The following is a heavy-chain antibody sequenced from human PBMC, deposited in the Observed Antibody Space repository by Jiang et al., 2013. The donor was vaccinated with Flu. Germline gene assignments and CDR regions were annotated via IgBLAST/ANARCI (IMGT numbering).Heavy chain of an antibody. J-gene: IGHJ2*01. CDR1: GGSISSYY. V-gene: IGHV4-59*08. D-gene: IGHD4-23*01. CDR2: IYYSGST. CDR3: ARQKVTPVWYFDL. Sequence: GPGLVKPSETLSLTCTVSGGSISSYYWSWIRQPPGKGLEWIGYIYYSGSTNYNPSLKSRVTISVDTSKNQFSLKLSSVTAADTAVYYCARQKVTPVWYFDLWGRGTLVTVSS.